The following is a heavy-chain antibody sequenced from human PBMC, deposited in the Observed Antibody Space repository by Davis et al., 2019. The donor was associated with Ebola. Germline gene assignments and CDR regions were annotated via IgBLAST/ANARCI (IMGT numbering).Heavy chain of an antibody. CDR2: IYPGDSDT. D-gene: IGHD3-22*01. CDR1: GYSFTSYW. J-gene: IGHJ5*02. CDR3: ARQRLYYYDSSGHMGWFDP. Sequence: KVSCKGSGYSFTSYWIGWVRQMPGKGLEWMGIIYPGDSDTRYSPSFQGQVTISADKSISTAYLQWSSLKASDTAMYYCARQRLYYYDSSGHMGWFDPWGQGTLVTVSS. V-gene: IGHV5-51*01.